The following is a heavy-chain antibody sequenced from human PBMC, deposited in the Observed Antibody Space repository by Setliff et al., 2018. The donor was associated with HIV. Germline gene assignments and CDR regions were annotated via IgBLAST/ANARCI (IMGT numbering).Heavy chain of an antibody. J-gene: IGHJ4*02. CDR3: TRSNWGSTPDFDY. Sequence: GSLRLSCLTSGFTFGDYVMSWFRQAPGKGLEWVGFIRSKAHGGTTEYAASVEVRFIISRDDSKSIAYLQMNSLKTEDTAVYYCTRSNWGSTPDFDYWGQGTMVTVSS. CDR2: IRSKAHGGTT. V-gene: IGHV3-49*03. D-gene: IGHD7-27*01. CDR1: GFTFGDYV.